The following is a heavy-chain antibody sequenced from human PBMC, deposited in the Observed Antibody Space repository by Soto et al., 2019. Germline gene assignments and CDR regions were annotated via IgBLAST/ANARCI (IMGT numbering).Heavy chain of an antibody. D-gene: IGHD3-10*01. CDR1: GFTFSSYW. Sequence: GGSLRLSCAASGFTFSSYWMSWVRQAPGKGLEWVANIKQDGSEKYYVDSVKGRFTISRDNAKNSLYLQMNSLRAEDTAVYYCARAGLWKFGELSLYYYYMDVWGKGTTVTVSS. CDR3: ARAGLWKFGELSLYYYYMDV. CDR2: IKQDGSEK. V-gene: IGHV3-7*01. J-gene: IGHJ6*03.